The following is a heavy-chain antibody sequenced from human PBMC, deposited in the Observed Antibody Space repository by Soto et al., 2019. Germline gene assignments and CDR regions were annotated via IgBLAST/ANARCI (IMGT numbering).Heavy chain of an antibody. CDR1: GGRLRSYT. Sequence: PSVKASSESAGGRLRSYTISWVLQAPEQGLEWMGRIIPILGIANYAQKFQGRVTITADKSTSTAYMELSSLRSEDTAVYYCARGVDYDYSWGDRAFDIWGQGTMVTVSS. V-gene: IGHV1-69*02. D-gene: IGHD3-16*01. J-gene: IGHJ3*02. CDR3: ARGVDYDYSWGDRAFDI. CDR2: IIPILGIA.